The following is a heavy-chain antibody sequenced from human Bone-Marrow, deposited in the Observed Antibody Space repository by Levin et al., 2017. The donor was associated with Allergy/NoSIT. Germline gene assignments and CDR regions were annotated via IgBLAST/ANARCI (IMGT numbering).Heavy chain of an antibody. CDR3: AKEGGRAEAATGGCGYCYYGLDV. D-gene: IGHD2-15*01. J-gene: IGHJ6*02. CDR1: GFTFSNYA. Sequence: GGSLRLSCAASGFTFSNYAMRWVRQAPGKGLEWVSGVSGDGETTYYADSVKGRFTISRDNSTNTVYLQMNSLRAGDTAVYYCAKEGGRAEAATGGCGYCYYGLDVWGQGTKVTVSS. V-gene: IGHV3-23*01. CDR2: VSGDGETT.